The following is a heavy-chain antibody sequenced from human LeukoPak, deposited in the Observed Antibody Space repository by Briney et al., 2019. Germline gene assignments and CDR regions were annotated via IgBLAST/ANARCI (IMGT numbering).Heavy chain of an antibody. D-gene: IGHD1-26*01. J-gene: IGHJ3*02. Sequence: SETLSLTCAVYGGSFSGYYWSWIRQPPGKGLEWIGEINHSGSTNYNPSLKSRVTISVDTSKNQFSLKLSSVTAADTAVYYCARPGRPERGHDAFDIWGQGTMVTVSS. V-gene: IGHV4-34*01. CDR2: INHSGST. CDR3: ARPGRPERGHDAFDI. CDR1: GGSFSGYY.